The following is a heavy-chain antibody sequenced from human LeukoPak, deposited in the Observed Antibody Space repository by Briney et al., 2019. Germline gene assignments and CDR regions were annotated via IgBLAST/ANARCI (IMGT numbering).Heavy chain of an antibody. CDR3: ARFRTWGDKAFDY. Sequence: GGSLRLSCAASGFTFSSYSMNWVRQAPGKGLEWVSHITASGTAMFYADSVKGRFTISRDNAKNSLYLQMNSLRAEDTAVYYCARFRTWGDKAFDYWGQGTLVTVSS. D-gene: IGHD2-21*02. V-gene: IGHV3-48*01. CDR2: ITASGTAM. J-gene: IGHJ4*02. CDR1: GFTFSSYS.